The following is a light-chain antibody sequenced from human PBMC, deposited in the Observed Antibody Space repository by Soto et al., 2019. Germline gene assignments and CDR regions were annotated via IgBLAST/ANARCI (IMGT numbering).Light chain of an antibody. Sequence: EIVMTQSPGTLSLSPGERATLSCRASQSVSRYLGWYQQKPGQAPRLLIYDASNRATGIPARFSGSGSGTDFTLTISSLEPEDCAVYYCQQRSKWPLTFGGGTKVETK. J-gene: IGKJ4*01. CDR3: QQRSKWPLT. CDR2: DAS. V-gene: IGKV3-11*01. CDR1: QSVSRY.